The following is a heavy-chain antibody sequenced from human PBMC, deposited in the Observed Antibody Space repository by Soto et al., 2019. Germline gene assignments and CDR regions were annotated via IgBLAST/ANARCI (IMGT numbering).Heavy chain of an antibody. J-gene: IGHJ4*02. Sequence: GGSLRLSCVGSGFTFSNYWMHWVRQAPGKGLEWVSRVKSGGGSTYYADSVKGRFTISRDNSKNTLFLQMNSLRAEDTAVYYCAKEGVRYFDWSDYWGQGTLVTVSS. CDR2: VKSGGGST. CDR1: GFTFSNYW. D-gene: IGHD3-9*01. V-gene: IGHV3-23*01. CDR3: AKEGVRYFDWSDY.